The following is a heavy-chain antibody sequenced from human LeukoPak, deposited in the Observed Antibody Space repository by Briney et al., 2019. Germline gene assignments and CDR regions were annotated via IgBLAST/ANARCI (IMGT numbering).Heavy chain of an antibody. V-gene: IGHV3-21*01. D-gene: IGHD2-15*01. CDR2: ISSSSTYI. J-gene: IGHJ6*03. CDR3: ARDPAYCSGGSCSLYYYFYYMDV. CDR1: GFTFSSYS. Sequence: PGGSLRLSCAASGFTFSSYSMNWVRQAPGKGPEWVSSISSSSTYIYYADSVKGRFTISRDNAKNSLYLQMNSLRAEDTAVYYCARDPAYCSGGSCSLYYYFYYMDVWGKGTTVTVSS.